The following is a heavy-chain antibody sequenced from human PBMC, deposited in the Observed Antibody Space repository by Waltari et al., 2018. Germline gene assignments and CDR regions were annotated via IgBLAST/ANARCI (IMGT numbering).Heavy chain of an antibody. D-gene: IGHD5-12*01. CDR1: GFTFSSYS. CDR2: ISSSSSYI. Sequence: EVQLVESGGGLVKPGGSLRLSCAASGFTFSSYSMNWVRQAPGKGLEWVSSISSSSSYIYYADSVKGRFTISRDNAKNSLYLQMNSLRAEDTAVYYCARGSGYDLGPFDYWGQGTLVTVSS. CDR3: ARGSGYDLGPFDY. V-gene: IGHV3-21*01. J-gene: IGHJ4*02.